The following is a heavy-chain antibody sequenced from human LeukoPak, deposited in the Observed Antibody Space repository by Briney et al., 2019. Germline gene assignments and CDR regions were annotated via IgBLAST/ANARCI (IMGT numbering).Heavy chain of an antibody. J-gene: IGHJ4*02. Sequence: ASVKVSCKASGYTFTGYYMHWVRQAPGQGLEWMGWINPNSGGTNYAQKFQGRVTMTRDTSISTAYMELSRLRSDDTAVYYCARVRGSGFKGELVDYWGQGTLVTVSS. D-gene: IGHD3-16*01. CDR3: ARVRGSGFKGELVDY. CDR1: GYTFTGYY. V-gene: IGHV1-2*02. CDR2: INPNSGGT.